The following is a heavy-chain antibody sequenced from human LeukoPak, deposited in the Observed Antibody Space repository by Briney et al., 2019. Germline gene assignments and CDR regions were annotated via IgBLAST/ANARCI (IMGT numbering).Heavy chain of an antibody. J-gene: IGHJ3*02. CDR2: INPNSGGT. CDR1: GYTFTGYY. V-gene: IGHV1-2*02. D-gene: IGHD3-22*01. Sequence: ASVKVSCKASGYTFTGYYMHWVGQAPGQGLEGMGWINPNSGGTNYAQKFQGRVTMTRDTSISTAYMELSRLRSDDTAVYYCARAYYDTLERDAVDIWGQGTMVTVSS. CDR3: ARAYYDTLERDAVDI.